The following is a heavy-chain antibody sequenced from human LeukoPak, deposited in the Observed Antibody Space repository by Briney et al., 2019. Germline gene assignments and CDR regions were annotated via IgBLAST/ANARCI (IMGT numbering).Heavy chain of an antibody. CDR3: ARGPSPAVRSLYYYYYMDV. CDR1: GYTFTSYD. D-gene: IGHD3-10*01. Sequence: ASVKVSCKASGYTFTSYDINWVRQATGQGLEWMGWMNPNSGNTGYAQKFQGRVTITRNTSISTAYMELSSLRSEDTAVYYCARGPSPAVRSLYYYYYMDVWGKGTTVTVSS. CDR2: MNPNSGNT. J-gene: IGHJ6*03. V-gene: IGHV1-8*03.